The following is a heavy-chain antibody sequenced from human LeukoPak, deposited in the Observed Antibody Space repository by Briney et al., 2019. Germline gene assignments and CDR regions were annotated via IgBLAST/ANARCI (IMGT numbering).Heavy chain of an antibody. J-gene: IGHJ4*02. CDR3: ARWYCSSTTCYHLEY. CDR1: GGSISGYY. D-gene: IGHD2-2*01. V-gene: IGHV4-59*13. Sequence: PSETLSLTCTVSGGSISGYYWSWIRQPPGRGLEYIGHIYHTGRTDYNPSLQSRVTISLDTSKYQFSLKLNSVTAADTAVYFSARWYCSSTTCYHLEYWGQGTLVTVSP. CDR2: IYHTGRT.